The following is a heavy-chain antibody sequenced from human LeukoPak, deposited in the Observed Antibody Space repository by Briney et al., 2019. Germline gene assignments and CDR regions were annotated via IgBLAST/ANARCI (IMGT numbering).Heavy chain of an antibody. J-gene: IGHJ4*02. CDR1: GFTVSSNY. CDR3: ARDSPYSSSSPYFDY. V-gene: IGHV3-66*02. CDR2: IYSGGST. Sequence: GGSLRLSCAASGFTVSSNYMSWVRQAPGKGLEWVSVIYSGGSTYYADSVKGRFTISRDNSKNTLYPQMNSLRAEDTAVYYCARDSPYSSSSPYFDYWGQGTLVTVSS. D-gene: IGHD6-6*01.